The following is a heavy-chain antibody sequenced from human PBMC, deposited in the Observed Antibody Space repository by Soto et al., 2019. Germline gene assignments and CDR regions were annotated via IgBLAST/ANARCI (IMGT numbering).Heavy chain of an antibody. CDR1: GGTFSSYT. D-gene: IGHD6-19*01. CDR3: ARTADKGWYGMDY. Sequence: QVQLVHSGAEVKKPGSSVKVSCKASGGTFSSYTISWVRQAPGQGLEWMGRIIPTLGIANYAQKFQGRVKITADKSTSTAYMELSSLRSEDTAVYYFARTADKGWYGMDYWGEGTLVAVFS. V-gene: IGHV1-69*02. CDR2: IIPTLGIA. J-gene: IGHJ4*02.